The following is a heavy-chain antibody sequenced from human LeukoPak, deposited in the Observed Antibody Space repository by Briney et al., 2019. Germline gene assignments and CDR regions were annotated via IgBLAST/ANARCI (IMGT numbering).Heavy chain of an antibody. CDR2: IYYSGST. V-gene: IGHV4-31*03. CDR1: GGPIRSGGYY. J-gene: IGHJ4*02. D-gene: IGHD5-24*01. Sequence: PSQTLSLTCTVSGGPIRSGGYYWSWIRQHPGKGLEWIGYIYYSGSTYYNPSLKSRVTISVDTSKNQFSLKLSSVTAADTAVYYRARGVEMATISPNLIDYWGQGTLVTVSS. CDR3: ARGVEMATISPNLIDY.